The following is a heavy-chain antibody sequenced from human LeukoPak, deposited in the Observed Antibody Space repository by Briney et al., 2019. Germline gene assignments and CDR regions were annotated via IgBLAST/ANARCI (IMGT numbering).Heavy chain of an antibody. D-gene: IGHD1-26*01. CDR2: INPSGGST. CDR1: GYTFTSYY. CDR3: ARAPPAESYSGSSLSPYYFDY. Sequence: GASVKVSCKASGYTFTSYYMHWVRQAPGQGLEWMGIINPSGGSTSYAQKFQGRVTMTRDTSTSTVYMELSSLRSEDTAVYYCARAPPAESYSGSSLSPYYFDYWGQGTLVTVSS. J-gene: IGHJ4*02. V-gene: IGHV1-46*01.